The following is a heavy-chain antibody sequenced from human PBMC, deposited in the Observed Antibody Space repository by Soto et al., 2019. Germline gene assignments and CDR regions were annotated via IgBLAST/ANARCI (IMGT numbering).Heavy chain of an antibody. Sequence: QVQLQQWGAGLLKPSETLSLTCDVHGESISGYYWSWLRQTPGKGLEWIGEINHSGNTNSNPSLRRRVTMSVDPSKSQFSRKLSSVTAADTAVYYCARNPRLGCVGDCYSYFDLWGRGTLVTVSS. V-gene: IGHV4-34*01. CDR2: INHSGNT. CDR3: ARNPRLGCVGDCYSYFDL. D-gene: IGHD2-21*02. CDR1: GESISGYY. J-gene: IGHJ2*01.